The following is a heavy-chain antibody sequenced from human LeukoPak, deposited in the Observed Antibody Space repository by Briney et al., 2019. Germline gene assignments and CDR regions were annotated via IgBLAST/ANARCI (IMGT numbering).Heavy chain of an antibody. CDR3: ARHDVVPVIRRGFDF. D-gene: IGHD2-21*02. V-gene: IGHV4-59*08. J-gene: IGHJ4*02. CDR2: IFYTGTT. Sequence: PSETLSLTCTVSGGSVSGYYWSWIRQPPGKGLEYIGYIFYTGTTRYSPSLKTRVTMSVDTSENQFSLKLSSVTAADTAVYYCARHDVVPVIRRGFDFWGQGTLVTVSS. CDR1: GGSVSGYY.